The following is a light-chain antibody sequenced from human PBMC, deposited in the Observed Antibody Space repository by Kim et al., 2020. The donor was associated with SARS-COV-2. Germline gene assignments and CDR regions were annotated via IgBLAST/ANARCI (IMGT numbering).Light chain of an antibody. CDR3: QQLNTYPRLT. J-gene: IGKJ4*01. V-gene: IGKV1-9*01. Sequence: SVGDRVTITCRASQGISSYLAWYQQKPGKAPKLLIYGASTLQSGVPSRFSGSGSGTEFTLTISSLQPEDIATYYCQQLNTYPRLTFGGGTKVDIK. CDR2: GAS. CDR1: QGISSY.